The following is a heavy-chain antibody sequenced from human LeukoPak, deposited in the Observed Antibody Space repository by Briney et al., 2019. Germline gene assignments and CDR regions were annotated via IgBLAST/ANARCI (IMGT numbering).Heavy chain of an antibody. Sequence: GGSLRLSCAASGFTFNTYWMTWDRQAPGKGLEWVANINEDGREKYYVDSVKGRIFISRDNARHSLYLQMNSPRAEDTAVYYCVRGGFSLDRWGQGTLVTVSS. CDR2: INEDGREK. CDR1: GFTFNTYW. CDR3: VRGGFSLDR. D-gene: IGHD3-10*01. V-gene: IGHV3-7*01. J-gene: IGHJ5*02.